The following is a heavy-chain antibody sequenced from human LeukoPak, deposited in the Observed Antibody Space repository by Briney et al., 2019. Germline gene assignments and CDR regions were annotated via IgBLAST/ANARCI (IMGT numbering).Heavy chain of an antibody. D-gene: IGHD5-12*01. Sequence: GGSLRLSCAASGFTFSSYEMNWVRQAPGKGLEWVSYISSSGSTIYYADSVKGRFTISRDNAKNSLYLQMNSLGAEDTAVYYCARAPLVATLAVNWFDPWGQGTLVTVSS. V-gene: IGHV3-48*03. CDR2: ISSSGSTI. CDR3: ARAPLVATLAVNWFDP. J-gene: IGHJ5*02. CDR1: GFTFSSYE.